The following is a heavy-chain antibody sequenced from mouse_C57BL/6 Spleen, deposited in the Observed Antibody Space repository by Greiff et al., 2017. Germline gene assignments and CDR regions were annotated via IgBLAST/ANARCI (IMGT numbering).Heavy chain of an antibody. J-gene: IGHJ2*01. D-gene: IGHD2-5*01. V-gene: IGHV3-1*01. Sequence: DVKLVESGPGMVKPSQSLSLTCTVTGYSITSGYDWHWIRHFPGNKLEWMGYISYSGSTNYNPSLKSRISITHDTSKNHFFLKLNSVTTEDTATYYCARESNYVYFDYWGQGTTLTVSS. CDR3: ARESNYVYFDY. CDR2: ISYSGST. CDR1: GYSITSGYD.